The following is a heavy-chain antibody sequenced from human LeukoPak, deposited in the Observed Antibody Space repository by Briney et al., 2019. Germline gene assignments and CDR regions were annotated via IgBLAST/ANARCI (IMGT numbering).Heavy chain of an antibody. Sequence: PSETLSLTCAVSGYSISSGHYWGWIRQPPGKGLEWIGSIYHSGGTYYNPSLKSRVTISVDTSKNQFSLKMKSVTAADTAVYYCAIGDYYDSSGYYYVWGQGTLVTVSS. CDR1: GYSISSGHY. J-gene: IGHJ4*02. D-gene: IGHD3-22*01. V-gene: IGHV4-38-2*01. CDR2: IYHSGGT. CDR3: AIGDYYDSSGYYYV.